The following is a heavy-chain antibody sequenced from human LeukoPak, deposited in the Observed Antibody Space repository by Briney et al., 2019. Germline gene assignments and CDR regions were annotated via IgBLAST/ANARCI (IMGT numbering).Heavy chain of an antibody. CDR1: GFTFSSYA. J-gene: IGHJ5*02. Sequence: GSLRLSCAASGFTFSSYAMSWVRQAPGKGLEWVANIKQDGSEKYYVDSVKGRFTISRDNAKNSLYLQMNSLRAEDTAVYYCARDPKGYQLLQLRYNWFDPWGQGTLVTVSS. CDR3: ARDPKGYQLLQLRYNWFDP. CDR2: IKQDGSEK. D-gene: IGHD2-2*01. V-gene: IGHV3-7*01.